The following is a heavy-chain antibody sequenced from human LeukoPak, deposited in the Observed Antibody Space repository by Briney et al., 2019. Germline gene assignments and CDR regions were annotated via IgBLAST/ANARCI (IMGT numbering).Heavy chain of an antibody. D-gene: IGHD2-15*01. J-gene: IGHJ4*02. V-gene: IGHV3-23*01. Sequence: GGSLRLSCAASGFTFSSYAMSWVRQAPGKGLEWVSVISGTGGRTYYADSVKGRFTISRDNSKNTLYLQMNSLRAEDTAVYYCAKSGVLAAIGEYFDYWGQGTLVTVSS. CDR1: GFTFSSYA. CDR2: ISGTGGRT. CDR3: AKSGVLAAIGEYFDY.